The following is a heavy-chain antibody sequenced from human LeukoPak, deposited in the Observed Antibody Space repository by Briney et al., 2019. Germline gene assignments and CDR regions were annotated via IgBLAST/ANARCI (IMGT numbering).Heavy chain of an antibody. J-gene: IGHJ4*02. Sequence: PGGSLRLSCAGSGFTFSSYSMNWVRQGPGEGLEWVSYISTSGSTTYYADYVRGRFTTSRDNAKNSLYLQMISLRDDDTAVYYCARVRRDYADYSMDYWGQGTLVTVSS. CDR2: ISTSGSTT. D-gene: IGHD4-17*01. CDR3: ARVRRDYADYSMDY. V-gene: IGHV3-48*02. CDR1: GFTFSSYS.